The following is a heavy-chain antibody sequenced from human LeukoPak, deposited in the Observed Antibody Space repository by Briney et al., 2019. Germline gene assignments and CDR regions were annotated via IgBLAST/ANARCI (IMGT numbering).Heavy chain of an antibody. J-gene: IGHJ4*02. Sequence: PRGSLRLSCAASGFTFSSYAMSWVRQAPGKGLEWVSAISGSGGSTYYADSVKGRFTISRDNSKNTLYLQMNSLRAEDTAVYYWANLALAGLNELREKDYWGQGPLVTVSS. CDR3: ANLALAGLNELREKDY. V-gene: IGHV3-23*01. CDR1: GFTFSSYA. CDR2: ISGSGGST. D-gene: IGHD6-19*01.